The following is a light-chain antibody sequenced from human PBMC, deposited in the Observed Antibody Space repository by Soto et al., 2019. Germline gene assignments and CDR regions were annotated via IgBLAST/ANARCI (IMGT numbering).Light chain of an antibody. CDR3: AAWDVSLNGPV. J-gene: IGLJ2*01. V-gene: IGLV1-44*01. CDR1: NSNIGRNT. CDR2: TNN. Sequence: QSVLSQPPSASGTPGQRVIISCSGSNSNIGRNTVNWYQLLPGTAPKLLIYTNNQRPSGVPDRFSASKSGTSASLAISGLQSEDEADYYCAAWDVSLNGPVFGGGTQLTVL.